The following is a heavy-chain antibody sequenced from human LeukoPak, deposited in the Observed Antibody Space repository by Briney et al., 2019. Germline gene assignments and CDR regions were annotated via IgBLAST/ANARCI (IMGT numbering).Heavy chain of an antibody. CDR3: ARGLFPGYSSSWYYFDY. CDR1: GGSISSYY. J-gene: IGHJ4*02. CDR2: IYYSGST. V-gene: IGHV4-59*01. Sequence: SETLSLTCTVSGGSISSYYWSWIRQPPGKGLEWIGYIYYSGSTNYNPSLKSRVTISVDTSKNQFSLKLSSVTAADTAVYYCARGLFPGYSSSWYYFDYWGQGTLVTVPS. D-gene: IGHD6-13*01.